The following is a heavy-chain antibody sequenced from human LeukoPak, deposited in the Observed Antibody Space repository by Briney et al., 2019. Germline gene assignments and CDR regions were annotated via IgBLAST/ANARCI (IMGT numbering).Heavy chain of an antibody. Sequence: GGSLRLSCVASGFTFSIHWMTWVRQAPGKGLEWVATIKPDGNDKFFVDSVKGRFTISRDNAKTSLFLQMNSLRAEDTAVYYCARGVVGAIFFDYWGQGTLVTVSS. V-gene: IGHV3-7*03. CDR1: GFTFSIHW. D-gene: IGHD1-26*01. CDR2: IKPDGNDK. J-gene: IGHJ4*02. CDR3: ARGVVGAIFFDY.